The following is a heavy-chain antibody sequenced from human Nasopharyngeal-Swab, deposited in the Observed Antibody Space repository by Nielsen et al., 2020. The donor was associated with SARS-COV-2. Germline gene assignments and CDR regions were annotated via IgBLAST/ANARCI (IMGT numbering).Heavy chain of an antibody. D-gene: IGHD3-9*01. CDR2: ISAYKGHT. V-gene: IGHV1-18*04. Sequence: ASVKVSCKASGYTFTSYGISWVRQAPGQGLEWMGWISAYKGHTNYPQKLHGRVTMTTDTYTSTAYMELRSLRSDDTAVYYCARDGPYYDILTGYSNFWFDPWGQGTLVTVSS. CDR3: ARDGPYYDILTGYSNFWFDP. CDR1: GYTFTSYG. J-gene: IGHJ5*02.